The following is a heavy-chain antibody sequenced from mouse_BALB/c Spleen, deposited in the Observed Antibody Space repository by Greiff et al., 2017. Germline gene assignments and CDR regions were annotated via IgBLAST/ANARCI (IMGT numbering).Heavy chain of an antibody. Sequence: VQLQQSGPQLVRPGASVKLSCKASGYSFTSYWMHWVKQRPGQGLEWIGMIDPSDSETRLNQKFKDKATLTVDKSSSTAYMQLSSPTSEDSAVYYCASDEYRPYCYAMDYWGQGTSVTVSS. CDR3: ASDEYRPYCYAMDY. CDR2: IDPSDSET. CDR1: GYSFTSYW. J-gene: IGHJ4*01. V-gene: IGHV1-59*01. D-gene: IGHD5-1*01.